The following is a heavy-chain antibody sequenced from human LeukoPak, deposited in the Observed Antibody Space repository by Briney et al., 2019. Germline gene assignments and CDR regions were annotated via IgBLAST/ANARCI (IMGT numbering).Heavy chain of an antibody. CDR3: AKDINPWLLTGEFDF. CDR2: ISSSAGST. D-gene: IGHD2-15*01. Sequence: GGSLRLSCAASGFTFGSYGMSWVRQAPGKGLEWVSTISSSAGSTNHADSVKGRFSISRDNAKNTLYLQMNSLRVDDTAVYYCAKDINPWLLTGEFDFWGQGSLVTVSS. V-gene: IGHV3-23*01. CDR1: GFTFGSYG. J-gene: IGHJ4*02.